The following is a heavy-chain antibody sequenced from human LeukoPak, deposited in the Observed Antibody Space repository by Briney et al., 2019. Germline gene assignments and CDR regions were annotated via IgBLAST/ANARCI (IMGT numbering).Heavy chain of an antibody. CDR2: IWYDGSNK. J-gene: IGHJ4*02. D-gene: IGHD5-12*01. CDR1: GFTFSSYG. V-gene: IGHV3-33*06. Sequence: GRSLRLSCAAPGFTFSSYGMHWVRQAPGKGLEWVAVIWYDGSNKYYADSVKGRFTISRDNSKNTLYLQMNSLRAEDTAVYYCAKSGYDTVFTSTYYFDYWGQGTLVTVSS. CDR3: AKSGYDTVFTSTYYFDY.